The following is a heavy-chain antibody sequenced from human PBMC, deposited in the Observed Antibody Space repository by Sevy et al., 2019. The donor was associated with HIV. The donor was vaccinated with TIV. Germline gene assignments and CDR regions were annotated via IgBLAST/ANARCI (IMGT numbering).Heavy chain of an antibody. CDR2: ISGSGGST. D-gene: IGHD4-17*01. J-gene: IGHJ6*02. V-gene: IGHV3-23*01. CDR3: ASANRLGRTVTRYYYYYGMDV. CDR1: GFTFSSYA. Sequence: GGSLRLSCAASGFTFSSYAMSWVRQAPGKGLEWVSAISGSGGSTDYADAGKGRFTISRENSKVTLYLKMNSLRAEDTAVYYCASANRLGRTVTRYYYYYGMDVWGQGTTVTVSS.